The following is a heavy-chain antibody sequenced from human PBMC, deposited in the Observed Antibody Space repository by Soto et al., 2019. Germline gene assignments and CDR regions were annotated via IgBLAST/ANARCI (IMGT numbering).Heavy chain of an antibody. D-gene: IGHD6-19*01. Sequence: SLILSCASSGLTFSIYATHRVRPAPGQGLECVAVISYDGSNKYYADSVKGRFTISRDNSKNTLYLQMNSLRAEDTAVYYCARDLVRWLVPTDFEYWGQGTLVSVYS. CDR1: GLTFSIYA. J-gene: IGHJ4*02. V-gene: IGHV3-30-3*01. CDR3: ARDLVRWLVPTDFEY. CDR2: ISYDGSNK.